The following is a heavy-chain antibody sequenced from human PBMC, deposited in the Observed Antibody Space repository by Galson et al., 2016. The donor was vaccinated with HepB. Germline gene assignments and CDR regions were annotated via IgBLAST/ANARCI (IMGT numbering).Heavy chain of an antibody. CDR1: GYTFRGYA. J-gene: IGHJ5*02. V-gene: IGHV3-23*01. CDR2: VSVYGIT. D-gene: IGHD6-19*01. CDR3: TRESHYSGWS. Sequence: SLRLSCAASGYTFRGYAMTWVRQAPGKGLEWVSGVSVYGITYYADSVKGRFTISRDNSKNILYLQMNSLRAEDTAVYYCTRESHYSGWSWGQGTLVTVSS.